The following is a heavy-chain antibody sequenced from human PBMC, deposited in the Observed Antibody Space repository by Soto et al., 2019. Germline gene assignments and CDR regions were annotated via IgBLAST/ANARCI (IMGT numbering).Heavy chain of an antibody. J-gene: IGHJ4*02. CDR2: TSAFYGNS. V-gene: IGHV1-18*04. CDR3: ARLVVAGSPLKY. CDR1: GYPFSSYG. D-gene: IGHD2-15*01. Sequence: QVHLVQSAAEVKKPGASVTVSCKASGYPFSSYGITWVRQAPGQGLEWMGWTSAFYGNSEYSEKFQGRVTMTIDTTTTTAYRDLRSLKSDDTAGYYFARLVVAGSPLKYGGMGPLATVSS.